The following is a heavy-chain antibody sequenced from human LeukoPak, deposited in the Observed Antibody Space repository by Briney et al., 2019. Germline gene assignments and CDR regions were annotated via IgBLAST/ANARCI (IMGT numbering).Heavy chain of an antibody. D-gene: IGHD1-7*01. Sequence: SETLSLTCTVSGGSISSYYWSWIRQPPGKGLEWIGYIYYSGSTNYNPSLKSRVTISVDTSKNQFSLKLSSVTAADTAVYYCTKERAGTIVDSWGQGTQVTVSS. CDR3: TKERAGTIVDS. V-gene: IGHV4-59*12. CDR2: IYYSGST. J-gene: IGHJ5*01. CDR1: GGSISSYY.